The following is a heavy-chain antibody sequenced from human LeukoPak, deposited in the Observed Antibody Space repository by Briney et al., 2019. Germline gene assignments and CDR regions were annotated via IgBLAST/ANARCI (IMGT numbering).Heavy chain of an antibody. V-gene: IGHV1-8*01. J-gene: IGHJ4*02. D-gene: IGHD7-27*01. Sequence: ASVKVSCKASGYTFTIYDINWVRQATGQGLEWMGWMSPNSGKIGYAQKFQDRVTMTRDTSISTAYMELSSLRFEDTAVYYCVRTPPNWGADYWGRGTLVTVSS. CDR3: VRTPPNWGADY. CDR1: GYTFTIYD. CDR2: MSPNSGKI.